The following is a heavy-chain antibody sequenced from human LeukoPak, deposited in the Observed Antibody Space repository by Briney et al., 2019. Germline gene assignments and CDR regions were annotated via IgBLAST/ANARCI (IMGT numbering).Heavy chain of an antibody. CDR3: ARPRGTDYTLMGYYMDV. Sequence: GGSLRLSCAASGFTFSRYWMSWVRQAPGKGLEWVANIKQDGSEKYYVDSVKGRFTISRDNAKNSLYLQMNSLRAEDTAVYYCARPRGTDYTLMGYYMDVWGKGTTVTVSS. CDR1: GFTFSRYW. D-gene: IGHD4-11*01. CDR2: IKQDGSEK. J-gene: IGHJ6*03. V-gene: IGHV3-7*01.